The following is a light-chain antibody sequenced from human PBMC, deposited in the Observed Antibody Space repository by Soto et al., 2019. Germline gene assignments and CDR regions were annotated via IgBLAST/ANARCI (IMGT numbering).Light chain of an antibody. Sequence: SYELTQPPSVSVAPGKTARITCGGNNIGSKSVHWYQQKPGQAPVLVIYHDSDRPSGIPERFSGSNSGNMATLTISRVEAGDEADYYCQVWDSSRGVFGGGTKLTVL. CDR3: QVWDSSRGV. CDR1: NIGSKS. CDR2: HDS. J-gene: IGLJ3*02. V-gene: IGLV3-21*04.